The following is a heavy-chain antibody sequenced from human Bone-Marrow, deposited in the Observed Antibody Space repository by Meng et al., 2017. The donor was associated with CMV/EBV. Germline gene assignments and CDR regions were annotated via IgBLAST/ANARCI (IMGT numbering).Heavy chain of an antibody. CDR1: GFTFDDYG. Sequence: GGSLRLSCAASGFTFDDYGMSWVRQAPGKGLEWVANIKHDGSEKYYVDSVKGRFTISRDNAKKSLYLQMNSLRAEDTAVYYCARERSQAYWGQGTLVTVSS. CDR2: IKHDGSEK. D-gene: IGHD5-24*01. V-gene: IGHV3-7*01. J-gene: IGHJ4*02. CDR3: ARERSQAY.